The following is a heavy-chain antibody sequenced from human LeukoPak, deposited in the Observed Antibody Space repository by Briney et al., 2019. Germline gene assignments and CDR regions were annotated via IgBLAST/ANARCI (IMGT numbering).Heavy chain of an antibody. CDR2: IKQDESER. V-gene: IGHV3-7*01. Sequence: GGSLRLSCAASGFTFSHYWMSWVRQAPGKGLEWVANIKQDESERYFVDSVRGRFTISRENARNSLYLQMNSLRAEDTAMYYCARLPAYCSSSACYYDYWGQGTLVTVSS. D-gene: IGHD2-2*01. CDR3: ARLPAYCSSSACYYDY. J-gene: IGHJ4*02. CDR1: GFTFSHYW.